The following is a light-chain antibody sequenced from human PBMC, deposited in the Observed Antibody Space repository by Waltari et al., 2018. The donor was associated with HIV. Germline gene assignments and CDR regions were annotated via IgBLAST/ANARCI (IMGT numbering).Light chain of an antibody. CDR3: QSHDSSLSGYV. Sequence: QSVLTQPPSVSGAPGQRVTISCTGSSSNIGAGYHVHWYQQLPGTAPKLLSYGNSTRPSGVPDRFSGSKSGTSASLAITGLQAEDEADYHCQSHDSSLSGYVFGTGTKVTVL. V-gene: IGLV1-40*01. CDR1: SSNIGAGYH. CDR2: GNS. J-gene: IGLJ1*01.